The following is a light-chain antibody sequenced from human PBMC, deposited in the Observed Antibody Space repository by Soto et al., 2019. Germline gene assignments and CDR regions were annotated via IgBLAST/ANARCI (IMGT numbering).Light chain of an antibody. CDR1: SSEVGGYNY. CDR3: SSDTSTSAVL. V-gene: IGLV2-14*01. CDR2: AVS. J-gene: IGLJ2*01. Sequence: QSARSAPASVSVSPLQSITISCTGSSSEVGGYNYVHWYQQHPGKAPKLMIYAVSHRHSGVSNRFSGSKSGNMAPMNICGLQAQDEADYYCSSDTSTSAVLFGGGPK.